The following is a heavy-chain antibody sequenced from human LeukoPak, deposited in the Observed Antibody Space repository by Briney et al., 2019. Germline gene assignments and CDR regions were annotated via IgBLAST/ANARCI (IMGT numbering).Heavy chain of an antibody. CDR1: GYTFTGYY. D-gene: IGHD2-15*01. Sequence: ASVKVSCKASGYTFTGYYMHWVRQAPGQGLEWMGWINPNSGGTNYAQEFQGRVTMTRDTSISTAYMELSRLRSDDTAVYYCARDTKRGVVVVAATFGYWGQGTLVTVSS. J-gene: IGHJ4*02. CDR2: INPNSGGT. V-gene: IGHV1-2*02. CDR3: ARDTKRGVVVVAATFGY.